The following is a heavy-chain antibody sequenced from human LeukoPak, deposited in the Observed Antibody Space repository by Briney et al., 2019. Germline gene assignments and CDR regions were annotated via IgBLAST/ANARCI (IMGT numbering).Heavy chain of an antibody. CDR3: ARGVYGSLDDAFDI. Sequence: GGSLRLSCAASGFTFSSYWMSWVRQAPGKGLEWVANIKQDGSEKYYVDSVKGRFTISRDNAKYSLYLQMNSLRAEDTAVYYCARGVYGSLDDAFDIWGQGTMVTVSS. V-gene: IGHV3-7*01. CDR1: GFTFSSYW. D-gene: IGHD5/OR15-5a*01. J-gene: IGHJ3*02. CDR2: IKQDGSEK.